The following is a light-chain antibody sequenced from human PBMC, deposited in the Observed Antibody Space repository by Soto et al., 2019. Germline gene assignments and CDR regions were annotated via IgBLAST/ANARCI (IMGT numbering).Light chain of an antibody. CDR2: EVS. Sequence: QSALTQPASVSGSPGQSITISCTGTSSDVGGYNSVSWYQQHPGKAPKLMIYEVSNRPSGVSYRFSGSKSGNTASLTISGLQAEDEADYYCSSYTTSATRVFGGGTKVTVL. CDR3: SSYTTSATRV. CDR1: SSDVGGYNS. V-gene: IGLV2-14*01. J-gene: IGLJ3*02.